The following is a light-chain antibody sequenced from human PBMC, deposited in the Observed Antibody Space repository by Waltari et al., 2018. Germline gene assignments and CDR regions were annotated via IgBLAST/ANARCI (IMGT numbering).Light chain of an antibody. CDR3: QQYYSNPPL. CDR1: QTVLKRSNNRNY. CDR2: WAS. Sequence: DIVMTQSPDSVAVSLGERATITCKSSQTVLKRSNNRNYLAWFQHKSGQPPKLLISWASTRESGVPDRFTGSGSGTDFTLVISSLQAEDVAVYYCQQYYSNPPLFGQGTRVEI. V-gene: IGKV4-1*01. J-gene: IGKJ1*01.